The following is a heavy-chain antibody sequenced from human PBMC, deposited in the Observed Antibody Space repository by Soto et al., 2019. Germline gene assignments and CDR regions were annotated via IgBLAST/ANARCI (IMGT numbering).Heavy chain of an antibody. V-gene: IGHV3-30-3*01. CDR1: GFTFSSYA. D-gene: IGHD5-12*01. CDR2: ISYDGSNK. Sequence: QVQLVESGGGVVQPGRSLRLSCAASGFTFSSYAMHWVRQAPGKGLEWVAVISYDGSNKYYADSVKGRFTISRDNSKNTLYLQMNSLRAEDTAVYYCPYGGYNYFDYWGQGTLVTVSS. J-gene: IGHJ4*02. CDR3: PYGGYNYFDY.